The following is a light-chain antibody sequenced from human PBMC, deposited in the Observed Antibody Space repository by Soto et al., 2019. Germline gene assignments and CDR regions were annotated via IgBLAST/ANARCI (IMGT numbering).Light chain of an antibody. CDR2: AAS. V-gene: IGKV3-20*01. Sequence: EIVLTQSPDTLSLSPGERATLFCRASQTLSINSLAWYQQKPGQAPRLLIYAASTRHTGIPDRFNGSGSGTDSALTINRLEPEDFAVYFCQQYDGAPLTFGPGTKVDVK. CDR1: QTLSINS. J-gene: IGKJ3*01. CDR3: QQYDGAPLT.